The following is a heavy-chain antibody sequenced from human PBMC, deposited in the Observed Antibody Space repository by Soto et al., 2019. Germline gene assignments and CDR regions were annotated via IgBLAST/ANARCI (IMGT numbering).Heavy chain of an antibody. D-gene: IGHD3-10*01. CDR1: GGSINNYY. CDR2: MYYSGSI. CDR3: ARGWDYYGNWFDP. Sequence: SETLSLTCTVSGGSINNYYWSWIRQPPGKGLEWIGYMYYSGSINYNPSLKGRVTISADTSKNQFSLKLSSVTAADTAVYYCARGWDYYGNWFDPWGQGTLVTVSS. J-gene: IGHJ5*02. V-gene: IGHV4-59*01.